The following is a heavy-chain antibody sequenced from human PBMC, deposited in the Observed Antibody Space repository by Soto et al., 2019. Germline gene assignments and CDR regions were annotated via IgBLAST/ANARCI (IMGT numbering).Heavy chain of an antibody. J-gene: IGHJ4*02. CDR3: AHIPLDDFGDYSLFDY. Sequence: QITLKESGPTLVKPTQTLTLTCTFSGFSLISRGVAVGWIRQPPGKALEWLALIHWDDDKRYSPSLRSRLTITKDTSKNQVVLTMTNMDPVDTATYYCAHIPLDDFGDYSLFDYWGQGTLVTVSS. D-gene: IGHD4-17*01. V-gene: IGHV2-5*02. CDR1: GFSLISRGVA. CDR2: IHWDDDK.